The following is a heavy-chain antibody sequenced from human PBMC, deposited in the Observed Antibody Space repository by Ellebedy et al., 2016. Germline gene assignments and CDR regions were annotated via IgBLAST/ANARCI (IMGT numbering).Heavy chain of an antibody. D-gene: IGHD6-13*01. Sequence: SQTLSLTCAVYGGSFSGYYRRWIRQPPGKGLEWIGEINHSGSTNYNPSLKSRVTISVDTSKNQFSLKLSSVTAAATAVYYCARGRPVWVAAAGTSLDYWGQGTLVTVSS. V-gene: IGHV4-34*01. CDR1: GGSFSGYY. CDR2: INHSGST. J-gene: IGHJ4*02. CDR3: ARGRPVWVAAAGTSLDY.